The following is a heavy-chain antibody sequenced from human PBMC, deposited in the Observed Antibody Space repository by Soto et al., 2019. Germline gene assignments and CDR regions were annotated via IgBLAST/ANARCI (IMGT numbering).Heavy chain of an antibody. D-gene: IGHD3-22*01. CDR2: IIPIFGTA. J-gene: IGHJ3*02. CDR3: ARARREIVVVRVISGAFDI. CDR1: GYTFTSYA. V-gene: IGHV1-69*01. Sequence: SVKVSCKSSGYTFTSYAVHWVRQAPVQGLEWMGGIIPIFGTANYAQKFQGRVTITADESTSTAYMELSSLRSEDTAVYYCARARREIVVVRVISGAFDIWGQGTMVTVSS.